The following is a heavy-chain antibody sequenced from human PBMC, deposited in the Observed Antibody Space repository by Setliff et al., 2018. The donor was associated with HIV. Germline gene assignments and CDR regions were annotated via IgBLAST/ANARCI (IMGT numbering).Heavy chain of an antibody. D-gene: IGHD5-12*01. V-gene: IGHV3-74*01. CDR3: HSGYDTEEQSYFDY. CDR2: VNSDGSSK. Sequence: GGSLRLSCAASGFTFSTYGLNWVRQAPGKGLVWVSRVNSDGSSKTYADSVKDRFTISRDNAKNTLYLQMNSLRAEDTGVYYCHSGYDTEEQSYFDYWGQGTLVTVSS. J-gene: IGHJ4*02. CDR1: GFTFSTYG.